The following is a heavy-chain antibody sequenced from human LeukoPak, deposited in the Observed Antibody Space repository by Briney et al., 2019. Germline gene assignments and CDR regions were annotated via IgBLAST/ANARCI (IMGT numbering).Heavy chain of an antibody. CDR1: GGSISSGDYY. CDR2: IYYSGST. J-gene: IGHJ6*02. CDR3: ARASLRRGSADV. V-gene: IGHV4-30-4*01. D-gene: IGHD5-12*01. Sequence: SQTPSLTCTVSGGSISSGDYYWSWIRQPPGKGLEWIGYIYYSGSTYYNPSLKSRVTISVDTSKNQFSLKLSSVTAADTAVYYCARASLRRGSADVWGQGTTATVSS.